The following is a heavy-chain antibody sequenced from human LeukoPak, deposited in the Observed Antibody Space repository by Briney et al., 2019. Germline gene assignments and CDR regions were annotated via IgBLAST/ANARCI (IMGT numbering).Heavy chain of an antibody. J-gene: IGHJ6*04. CDR1: GYTLTELS. V-gene: IGHV1-24*01. D-gene: IGHD3-10*01. Sequence: ASVKVSCKVSGYTLTELSMHWVRQAPGKGLEWMGAFDPEDGETIYAQKFQGRVTMTEDTSTDTAYMELSSLRSEDTAVYYCATSSGSYYNLYYYYGMDVWGKGTTVTVSS. CDR2: FDPEDGET. CDR3: ATSSGSYYNLYYYYGMDV.